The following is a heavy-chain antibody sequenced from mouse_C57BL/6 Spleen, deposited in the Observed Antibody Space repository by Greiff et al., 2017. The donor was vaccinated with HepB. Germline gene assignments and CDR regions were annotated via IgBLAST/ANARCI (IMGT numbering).Heavy chain of an antibody. CDR1: GYTFTSYW. J-gene: IGHJ4*01. CDR2: IDPSDSYT. CDR3: VYGSRDAMDY. Sequence: QVQLQQPGAELVRPGTSVKLSCKASGYTFTSYWMHWVKQRPGQGLEWIGVIDPSDSYTNYNQKFKGKATLTVDTSSSTAYMQLSSLTSEDSAVYYCVYGSRDAMDYWGQGTSVTVSS. D-gene: IGHD1-1*01. V-gene: IGHV1-59*01.